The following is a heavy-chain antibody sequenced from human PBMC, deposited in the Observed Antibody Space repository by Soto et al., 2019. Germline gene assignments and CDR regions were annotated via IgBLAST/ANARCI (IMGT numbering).Heavy chain of an antibody. CDR1: GGSNTSHY. Sequence: PSETLSLTCTVSGGSNTSHYLNWIRQPPGKGLEWIGHIYDSGDTNYNPSLRSRVSVSLDTSKKHFSLKLSSVTAADTALYFCARSTVRHAFDIWGQGTMVTVSS. J-gene: IGHJ3*02. V-gene: IGHV4-59*11. CDR3: ARSTVRHAFDI. CDR2: IYDSGDT. D-gene: IGHD4-4*01.